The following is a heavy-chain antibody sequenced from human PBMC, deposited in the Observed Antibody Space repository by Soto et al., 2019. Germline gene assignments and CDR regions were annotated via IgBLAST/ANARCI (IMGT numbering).Heavy chain of an antibody. D-gene: IGHD3-3*01. V-gene: IGHV4-31*03. CDR3: ARDSAPPYYDFWSGSYYGMDV. J-gene: IGHJ6*02. Sequence: NPSETLSLTCTVSGGSISSGGYYWSWIRQHPGKGLEWIGYIYYSGSTYYNPSLKSRVTISVDTSKNQFSLKLSSVTAADTAVYYCARDSAPPYYDFWSGSYYGMDVWGQGTTVTVPS. CDR1: GGSISSGGYY. CDR2: IYYSGST.